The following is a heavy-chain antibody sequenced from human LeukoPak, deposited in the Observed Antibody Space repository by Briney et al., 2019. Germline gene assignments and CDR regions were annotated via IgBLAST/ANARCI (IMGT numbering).Heavy chain of an antibody. CDR2: ISGSGGST. CDR3: AKRGTELELAD. D-gene: IGHD1-7*01. CDR1: GFTLSNYA. Sequence: PGGSLRLSCAASGFTLSNYAMSWVRQAPGKGLEWVSGISGSGGSTYYAVSMNGRFTISRDNSKNTLYLQMNSLRAEDTAVYYRAKRGTELELADWGQGTLVTVSS. J-gene: IGHJ4*02. V-gene: IGHV3-23*01.